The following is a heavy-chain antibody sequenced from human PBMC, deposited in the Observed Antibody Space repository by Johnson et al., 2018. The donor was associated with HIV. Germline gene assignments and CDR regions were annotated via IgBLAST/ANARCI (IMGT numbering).Heavy chain of an antibody. D-gene: IGHD6-6*01. CDR1: GFTFSSYA. CDR2: ISYDGSNK. J-gene: IGHJ3*02. V-gene: IGHV3-30*04. Sequence: QVQLVESGGGVVQPGRSLRLSCAASGFTFSSYAMHWVRQAPGKGLEWVAVISYDGSNKYFADSVKGRFTISRDNSKNTLYLQMKSLRGEDTAVYSCARGRSSSSTAAFGIWGQGTMVTVSS. CDR3: ARGRSSSSTAAFGI.